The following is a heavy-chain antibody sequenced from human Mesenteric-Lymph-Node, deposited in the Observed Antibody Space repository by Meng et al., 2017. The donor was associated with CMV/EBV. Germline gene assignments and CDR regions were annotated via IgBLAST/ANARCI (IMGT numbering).Heavy chain of an antibody. V-gene: IGHV1-2*06. CDR2: INPHSGGT. Sequence: KASGYTFTDYDVHWVRQAPGQGLEWMGRINPHSGGTNYAQKFQGRVTMTRDTSISTAYMDLSSLKSDDTAVYYCARELSSSWFGSDYWGQGTLVTVSS. J-gene: IGHJ4*02. CDR1: GYTFTDYD. CDR3: ARELSSSWFGSDY. D-gene: IGHD6-13*01.